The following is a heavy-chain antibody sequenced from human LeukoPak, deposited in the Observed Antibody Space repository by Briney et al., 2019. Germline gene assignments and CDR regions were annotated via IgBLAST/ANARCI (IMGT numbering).Heavy chain of an antibody. Sequence: GGSLRLSCAASGFTFSSYAMHWVRQAPGKGLEWVAVISYDGSNKYYADSVKGRFTTSRDNSKNTLYLQMNSLRAEDTAVYYCAREGGRVRYLDYWGQGTLVTVSS. CDR3: AREGGRVRYLDY. CDR2: ISYDGSNK. D-gene: IGHD3-9*01. CDR1: GFTFSSYA. J-gene: IGHJ4*02. V-gene: IGHV3-30-3*01.